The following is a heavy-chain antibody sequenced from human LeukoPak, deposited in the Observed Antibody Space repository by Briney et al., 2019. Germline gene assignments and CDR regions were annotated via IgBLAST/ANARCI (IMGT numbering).Heavy chain of an antibody. Sequence: GGSLRLSCAASGFTFRTYWMHWVRQAPGKGLGWVSRINTEGSSTSYADSVKGRFTISRDNAKNTLYLQMNSLRVEDTAVYYCAREHYFYHMDGWGEGTTVTVSS. J-gene: IGHJ6*03. V-gene: IGHV3-74*01. CDR3: AREHYFYHMDG. CDR1: GFTFRTYW. CDR2: INTEGSST.